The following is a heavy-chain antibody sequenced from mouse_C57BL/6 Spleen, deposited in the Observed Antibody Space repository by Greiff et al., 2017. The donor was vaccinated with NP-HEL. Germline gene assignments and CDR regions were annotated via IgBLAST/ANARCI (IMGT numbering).Heavy chain of an antibody. CDR1: GYAFSSSW. J-gene: IGHJ4*01. V-gene: IGHV1-82*01. D-gene: IGHD2-10*01. CDR2: IYPGDGDT. CDR3: EGAYYGTTGAMDY. Sequence: QVQLQQSGPELVKPGASVKISCKASGYAFSSSWMNWVKQRPGKGLEWIGRIYPGDGDTNYNGKFKGKATLTADKSSSTAYMQLSSLTSEDSAVYVCEGAYYGTTGAMDYWGQGTSVTVSS.